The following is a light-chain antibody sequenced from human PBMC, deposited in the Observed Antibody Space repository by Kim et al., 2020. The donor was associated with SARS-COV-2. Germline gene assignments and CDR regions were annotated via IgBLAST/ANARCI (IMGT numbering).Light chain of an antibody. Sequence: GQKVTISCSGSSSNIGNNFVSWYQQLPGAAPKLLSYDNYKRPAGIPDRFSGSKSGTSATLGITGLQTGDEADYYCESWDSSLSVMLFGGGTQLTVL. CDR1: SSNIGNNF. CDR3: ESWDSSLSVML. V-gene: IGLV1-51*01. J-gene: IGLJ2*01. CDR2: DNY.